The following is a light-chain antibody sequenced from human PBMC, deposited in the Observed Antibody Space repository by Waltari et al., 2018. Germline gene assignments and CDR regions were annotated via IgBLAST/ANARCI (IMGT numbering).Light chain of an antibody. J-gene: IGKJ1*01. V-gene: IGKV1-9*01. CDR1: QGISSF. Sequence: QLTQSPSSLSASVGDRVTITCRASQGISSFLAWYQQKAGKAPKLLIYAASTLQSGVPSRFSGSGSGTDFTLTISSLQPDDFATYYCQQYNGYSGTFGQGTKVEIK. CDR2: AAS. CDR3: QQYNGYSGT.